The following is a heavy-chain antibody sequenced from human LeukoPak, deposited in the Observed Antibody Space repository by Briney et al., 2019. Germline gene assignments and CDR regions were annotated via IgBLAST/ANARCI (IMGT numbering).Heavy chain of an antibody. CDR2: IYSGGST. Sequence: PGGSLRLSXAASGFTVSSNYMSWVRQAPGKGLEWVSVIYSGGSTYYSDSVKGRFTISRDNSKNTLYLQMNSLRAEDTAVYYCAKRVWGSYRYTDYWGQGTLVTVSS. V-gene: IGHV3-53*01. CDR3: AKRVWGSYRYTDY. J-gene: IGHJ4*02. CDR1: GFTVSSNY. D-gene: IGHD3-16*02.